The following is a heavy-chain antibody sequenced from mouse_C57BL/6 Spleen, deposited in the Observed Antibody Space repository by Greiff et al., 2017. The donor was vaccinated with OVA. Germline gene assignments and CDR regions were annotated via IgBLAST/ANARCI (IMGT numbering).Heavy chain of an antibody. CDR2: INPSTGGT. CDR3: VSLYFTGVDATDC. D-gene: IGHD1-1*01. J-gene: IGHJ4*01. Sequence: VQLQQSGPELVKPGASVKISCKASGYSFTGYYMNWVKQSPEKSLEWIGAINPSTGGTTYNQKFKAKATLTVDKSSSTAFMQLNSLSFDDAAVLYCVSLYFTGVDATDCWGQCFLVTV. V-gene: IGHV1-42*01. CDR1: GYSFTGYY.